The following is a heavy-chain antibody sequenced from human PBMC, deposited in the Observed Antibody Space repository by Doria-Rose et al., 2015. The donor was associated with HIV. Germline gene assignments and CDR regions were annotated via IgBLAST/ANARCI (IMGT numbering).Heavy chain of an antibody. D-gene: IGHD6-13*01. CDR1: GVSLSSPGMG. V-gene: IGHV2-26*01. CDR3: ARIKSSRWYHKYYFDF. J-gene: IGHJ4*02. CDR2: IFSDDER. Sequence: QESGPVLVKRTETLTLTCTVSGVSLSSPGMGVSWIRQPPGKALEWLANIFSDDERSYKTSLKSRPTISRGTSKSQVVLTMTDMDPVDTATYYCARIKSSRWYHKYYFDFWGQGTLVIVSA.